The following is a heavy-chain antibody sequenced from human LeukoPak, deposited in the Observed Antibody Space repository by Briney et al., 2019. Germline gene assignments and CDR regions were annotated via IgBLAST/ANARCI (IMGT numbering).Heavy chain of an antibody. CDR1: GGSISSSY. J-gene: IGHJ4*02. Sequence: SDTLSLTCTVPGGSISSSYWSWIRRPPGKGLEWIEYIYERGSTNNNTPLKSRVDISVDSSRNQFSLKLSSVTAADTAVYYCATLPFGGPRRVFDYWGQGIPVTVSS. CDR3: ATLPFGGPRRVFDY. CDR2: IYERGST. D-gene: IGHD3-16*01. V-gene: IGHV4-59*01.